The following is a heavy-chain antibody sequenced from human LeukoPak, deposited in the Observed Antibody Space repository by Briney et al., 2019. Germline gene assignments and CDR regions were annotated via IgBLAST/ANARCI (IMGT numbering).Heavy chain of an antibody. V-gene: IGHV4-39*01. Sequence: PSETLSLTCTVSGGSISSSSYYWAWIRQSPGTGLEWIATVYYAGNTYYNPSLQSRVTISVDTSKNQFSLKLSSVTAADTAVYYCARLDSSGDYFDYWGQGTLVTVSS. J-gene: IGHJ4*02. CDR2: VYYAGNT. D-gene: IGHD6-19*01. CDR1: GGSISSSSYY. CDR3: ARLDSSGDYFDY.